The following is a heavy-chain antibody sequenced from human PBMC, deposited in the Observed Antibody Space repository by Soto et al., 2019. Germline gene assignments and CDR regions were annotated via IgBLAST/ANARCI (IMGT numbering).Heavy chain of an antibody. V-gene: IGHV3-33*01. CDR2: IWYDGSNK. CDR1: GFTFSSYG. J-gene: IGHJ6*02. D-gene: IGHD2-2*02. Sequence: QVQLVESGGGVVQPGRSLRLSCAAFGFTFSSYGMHWVRQAPGKGLEWVAVIWYDGSNKYYADSVKGRFTISRDNSKNTLYLQMNSLRAEDTAVYYCARAADPYCSSTSCYKLYYYYYGMDVWGQGTTVTVSS. CDR3: ARAADPYCSSTSCYKLYYYYYGMDV.